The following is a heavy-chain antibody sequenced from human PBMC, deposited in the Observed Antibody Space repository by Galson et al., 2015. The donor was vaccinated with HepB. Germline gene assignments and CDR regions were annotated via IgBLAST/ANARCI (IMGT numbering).Heavy chain of an antibody. CDR2: ISYDGSNK. CDR1: GFTFSSYA. Sequence: SLRLSCAASGFTFSSYAMHWVRQAPGKGLEWVAVISYDGSNKYYADSVKGRFTISRDNSKNTLYLQMNSLRAEDTAVYYCARGKEDYYDSSGAPYFDYWGQGTLVTVSS. J-gene: IGHJ4*02. D-gene: IGHD3-22*01. CDR3: ARGKEDYYDSSGAPYFDY. V-gene: IGHV3-30-3*01.